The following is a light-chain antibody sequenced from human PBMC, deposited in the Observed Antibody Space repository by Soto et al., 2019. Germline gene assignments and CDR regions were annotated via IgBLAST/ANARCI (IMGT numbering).Light chain of an antibody. CDR2: DAS. J-gene: IGKJ2*01. V-gene: IGKV1-5*01. CDR3: QQYNSYGT. Sequence: DIQMTQSHSTLSASVGDRFTITCRASQSISSWLAWYQQKPGKAPKLLIYDASSLESGVPSRFSGSGSGTESTLTISSLQPDDFATYYCQQYNSYGTFGQGTKVDIK. CDR1: QSISSW.